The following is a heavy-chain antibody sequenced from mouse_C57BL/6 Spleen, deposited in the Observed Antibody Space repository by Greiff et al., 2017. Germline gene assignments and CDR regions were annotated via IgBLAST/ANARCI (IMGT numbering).Heavy chain of an antibody. CDR3: ARPPWYCSD. D-gene: IGHD1-1*01. CDR2: IHPNSGST. Sequence: QVQLQQPGAELVKLGASVKLSCKASGYTFTSYWMHWVKQRPGQGLAWIGMIHPNSGSTNYNEKFKSKATLAVDKSSSTAYMQLSSLTSEDSAVYYCARPPWYCSDWGQGATLTVTS. J-gene: IGHJ2*01. V-gene: IGHV1-64*01. CDR1: GYTFTSYW.